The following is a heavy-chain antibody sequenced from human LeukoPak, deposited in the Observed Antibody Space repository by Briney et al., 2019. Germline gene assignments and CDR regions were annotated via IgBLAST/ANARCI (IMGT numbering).Heavy chain of an antibody. Sequence: SETLSLTCTVSGSSISSGGYYWSWIRQHPGKGLEWIGYIYYSGSTYYNPSLKSRVTISVDTSKNQFSLKLSSVTAADTAVYYCAREVGELSFDYWGQGTLVTVSS. CDR1: GSSISSGGYY. CDR3: AREVGELSFDY. D-gene: IGHD3-10*01. J-gene: IGHJ4*02. CDR2: IYYSGST. V-gene: IGHV4-31*03.